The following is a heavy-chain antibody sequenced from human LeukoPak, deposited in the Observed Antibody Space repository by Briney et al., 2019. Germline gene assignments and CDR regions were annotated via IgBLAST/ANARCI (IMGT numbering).Heavy chain of an antibody. Sequence: SVKVSCKASGGTFSSYAISWVRQAPGQGLEWMGRIIPILGIANYAQKFQGRVTITADKSTSTAYMELSSLRSEDTAVYYCARDSSGPKTGGYNWFDPWGQGTLVTVSS. CDR3: ARDSSGPKTGGYNWFDP. J-gene: IGHJ5*02. D-gene: IGHD6-19*01. CDR2: IIPILGIA. CDR1: GGTFSSYA. V-gene: IGHV1-69*04.